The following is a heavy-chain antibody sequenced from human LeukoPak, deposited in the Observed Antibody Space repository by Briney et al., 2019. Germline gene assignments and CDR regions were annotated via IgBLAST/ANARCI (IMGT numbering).Heavy chain of an antibody. V-gene: IGHV4-4*02. CDR3: ARGVLGYCSGGSCYSNGFDP. CDR2: IYHSGST. J-gene: IGHJ5*02. D-gene: IGHD2-15*01. Sequence: PSETLSLTCAVSGGSISSSNWWSWVRQPPGKGLEWIGEIYHSGSTNYNPSLKSRVTISVDKSKNQFSLKLSSVTAADTAVYYCARGVLGYCSGGSCYSNGFDPWGQGTLVTVSS. CDR1: GGSISSSNW.